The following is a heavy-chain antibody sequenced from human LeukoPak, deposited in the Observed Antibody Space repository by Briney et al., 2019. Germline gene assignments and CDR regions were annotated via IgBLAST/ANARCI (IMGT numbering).Heavy chain of an antibody. CDR2: IWYDGSNK. CDR3: GRGPVLRWHQFDY. J-gene: IGHJ4*02. V-gene: IGHV3-33*01. D-gene: IGHD4-23*01. Sequence: GGSLRLSCAASGFTFSSYGMHWVRQAPGKGLESVAVIWYDGSNKYYADSVKGRFTISRDNSKNTLYLQMNSLRAEDTAVYYCGRGPVLRWHQFDYWGQGTLVTVSS. CDR1: GFTFSSYG.